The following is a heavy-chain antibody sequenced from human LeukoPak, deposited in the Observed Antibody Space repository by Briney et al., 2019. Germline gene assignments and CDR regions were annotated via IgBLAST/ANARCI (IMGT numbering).Heavy chain of an antibody. CDR1: GFTFRSYC. D-gene: IGHD2-15*01. Sequence: GGSLRLSCAASGFTFRSYCMSWARQAPGKGLEWVANVKLDGSEEYYVDSVKGRFTISSDNAKNSLYLQMNSLRVDDTAVYYCARWARYCSSGSCYSWFDPGGQGTLVTLSS. J-gene: IGHJ5*02. CDR2: VKLDGSEE. V-gene: IGHV3-7*01. CDR3: ARWARYCSSGSCYSWFDP.